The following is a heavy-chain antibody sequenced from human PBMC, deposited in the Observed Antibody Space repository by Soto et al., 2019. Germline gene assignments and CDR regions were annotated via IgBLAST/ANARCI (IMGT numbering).Heavy chain of an antibody. Sequence: HPGGSLRLSCAATGFSVRTNGMTWVRQAPGKGLEWVASFSSGGSDTYYADSLKGRFAISRDNSKNTLYLQMNSLRAEDTALYYCAGHGGYSYLGQGTLVTVSS. J-gene: IGHJ4*02. CDR2: FSSGGSDT. V-gene: IGHV3-23*01. D-gene: IGHD2-15*01. CDR1: GFSVRTNG. CDR3: AGHGGYSY.